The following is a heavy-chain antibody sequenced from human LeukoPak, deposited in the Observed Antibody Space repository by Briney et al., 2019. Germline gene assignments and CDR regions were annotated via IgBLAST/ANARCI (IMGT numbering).Heavy chain of an antibody. J-gene: IGHJ4*02. Sequence: GASVKVSCKASGYTFTGYYMHWVRQAPGQVLEWMGWINPNSGGTNYAQKFQGRVTMTRDTSISTAYMELSRLRSDDTAVYYCARDMGEAGTTLLYFDCWGQGTLVTVSS. V-gene: IGHV1-2*02. CDR3: ARDMGEAGTTLLYFDC. CDR2: INPNSGGT. CDR1: GYTFTGYY. D-gene: IGHD1-7*01.